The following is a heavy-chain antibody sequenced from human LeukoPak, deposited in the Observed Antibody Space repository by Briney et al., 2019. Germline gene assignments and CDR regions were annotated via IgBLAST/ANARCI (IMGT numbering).Heavy chain of an antibody. V-gene: IGHV4-34*01. CDR2: INHSGST. D-gene: IGHD3-10*01. CDR1: GGSFSGYY. Sequence: SETLSLTCAVYGGSFSGYYWSWIRQPPGKGLEWIGEINHSGSTNYNPSLKSRVTISVDTSKNQFSLKLSSVTAADTAVYYCARDKHDGSGLYYFDYWGQGTLVTVSS. J-gene: IGHJ4*02. CDR3: ARDKHDGSGLYYFDY.